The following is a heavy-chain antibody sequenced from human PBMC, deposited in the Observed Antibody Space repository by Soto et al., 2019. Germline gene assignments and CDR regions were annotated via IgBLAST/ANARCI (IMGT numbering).Heavy chain of an antibody. CDR3: ATAEVDY. J-gene: IGHJ4*02. CDR2: MTGDGRTT. CDR1: GVTFGDYW. Sequence: PGGSLRLSCPAYGVTFGDYWRHLVRPPPGKGPEWVSRMTGDGRTTQYADSVKGRFTASRDNAKSTLYLQMNSLRAEDTAVYYCATAEVDYWGPGNLVTVSS. V-gene: IGHV3-74*03.